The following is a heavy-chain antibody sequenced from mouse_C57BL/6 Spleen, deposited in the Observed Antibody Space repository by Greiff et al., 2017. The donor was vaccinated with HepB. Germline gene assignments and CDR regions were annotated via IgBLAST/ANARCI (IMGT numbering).Heavy chain of an antibody. D-gene: IGHD4-1*01. CDR3: ARRANWDGWYFDV. J-gene: IGHJ1*03. Sequence: VQLQQPGAELVMPGASVKLSCKASGYTFTSYWMHWVKQRPGQGLEWIGEIDPSDSYTNDNQKFKGKSTLTVDKSSSTAYMQLSSLTSEDSAVYYCARRANWDGWYFDVWGTGTTVTVSS. V-gene: IGHV1-69*01. CDR1: GYTFTSYW. CDR2: IDPSDSYT.